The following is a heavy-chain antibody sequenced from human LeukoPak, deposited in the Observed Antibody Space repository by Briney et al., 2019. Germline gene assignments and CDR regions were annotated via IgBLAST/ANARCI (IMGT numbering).Heavy chain of an antibody. CDR2: ISGSGGST. D-gene: IGHD3-16*01. Sequence: GGSLRLSCAASGFTFSSYAMSWVRQAPGKGLEWVSAISGSGGSTYYADSVKGRFTTSRDNSKNTLYLQMNSLRAEDTAVYYCAKDLDGWLASGEDAFDIWGQGTMVTVSS. CDR1: GFTFSSYA. V-gene: IGHV3-23*01. J-gene: IGHJ3*02. CDR3: AKDLDGWLASGEDAFDI.